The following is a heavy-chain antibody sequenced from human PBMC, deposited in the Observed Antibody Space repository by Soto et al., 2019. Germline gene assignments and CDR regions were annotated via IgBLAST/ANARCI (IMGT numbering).Heavy chain of an antibody. V-gene: IGHV3-11*01. CDR3: ARERDLTTGTTGLLDY. Sequence: GGSLRLSCAASGFTFSDYYMSWIRQAPGKGLEWVSYISISGSTIYYADSVKGRFTISRDNAKNSLYLQMNSLRAEDTAVYYCARERDLTTGTTGLLDYWGQGTLVTVSS. CDR1: GFTFSDYY. J-gene: IGHJ4*02. D-gene: IGHD1-1*01. CDR2: ISISGSTI.